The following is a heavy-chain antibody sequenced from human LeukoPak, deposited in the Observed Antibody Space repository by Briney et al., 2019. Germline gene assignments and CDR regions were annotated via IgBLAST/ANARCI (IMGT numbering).Heavy chain of an antibody. CDR1: GGSFSGYY. CDR2: INHSGST. Sequence: SETLSLTCAVYGGSFSGYYWSWLRQPPGKGLEWLGEINHSGSTNYNPSLKSRVTISVDTSMNQFSLKLSFVTTADTAVYYCARALGYCSGGSCTRGYNWFDPWGQGTLVTVPS. D-gene: IGHD2-15*01. CDR3: ARALGYCSGGSCTRGYNWFDP. V-gene: IGHV4-34*01. J-gene: IGHJ5*02.